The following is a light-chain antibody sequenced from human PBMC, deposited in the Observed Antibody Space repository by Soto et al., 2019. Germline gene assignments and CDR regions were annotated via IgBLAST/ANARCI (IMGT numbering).Light chain of an antibody. CDR3: QQYGSFPLT. Sequence: EIVLTQSTGTMSLSPGERVTLSCRASQSVRTTSLAWYQQKPGQAPRLLIYGASSRATVIPARFRGSGSGTDFTLTISRLEPEDFAVYYCQQYGSFPLTFGPGTKVEIK. CDR2: GAS. V-gene: IGKV3-20*01. CDR1: QSVRTTS. J-gene: IGKJ3*01.